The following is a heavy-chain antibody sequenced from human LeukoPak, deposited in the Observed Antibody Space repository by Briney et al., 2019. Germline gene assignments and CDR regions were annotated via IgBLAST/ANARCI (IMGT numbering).Heavy chain of an antibody. D-gene: IGHD3-10*01. CDR2: LYAGGST. Sequence: GGSLRLSCAASGFTVSSNYMTWVRQDPGKGLEWVSILYAGGSTYYADSVRGRFTISRDSSKNTVCLQMNSLRAEDTAVYYCASGGLGARKYYSDPFHYWGQGTLVTFSS. CDR1: GFTVSSNY. J-gene: IGHJ4*02. CDR3: ASGGLGARKYYSDPFHY. V-gene: IGHV3-53*01.